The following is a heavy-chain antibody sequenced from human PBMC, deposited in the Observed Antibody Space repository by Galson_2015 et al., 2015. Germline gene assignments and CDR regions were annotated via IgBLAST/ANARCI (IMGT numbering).Heavy chain of an antibody. Sequence: PALVNPTQTLTLTCTFSGFSLRTRGVGVGWIRQPPGKALEWLALIYWNDDTRYSPSLKSRFTITKDTSKNQVVLTMTNMDPVDTATYYCAHTPSNTIVAIPATRTYYFDYWGQGTLVTVSS. V-gene: IGHV2-5*01. J-gene: IGHJ4*02. CDR1: GFSLRTRGVG. CDR3: AHTPSNTIVAIPATRTYYFDY. D-gene: IGHD2-15*01. CDR2: IYWNDDT.